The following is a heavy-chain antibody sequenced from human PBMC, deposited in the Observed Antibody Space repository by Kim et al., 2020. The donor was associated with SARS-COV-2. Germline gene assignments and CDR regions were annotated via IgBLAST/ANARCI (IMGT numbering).Heavy chain of an antibody. CDR1: GGSFSGYY. J-gene: IGHJ6*02. CDR3: ERGGPVTNEGPYYYGMDV. CDR2: INHSGST. Sequence: SETLSLTCAVYGGSFSGYYWSWIRQPPGKGLEWIGEINHSGSTNYNPSLKSRVTISVDTSKNQFSLKLSSVTAADTAVYYCERGGPVTNEGPYYYGMDVWGQGTTVTVSS. D-gene: IGHD4-4*01. V-gene: IGHV4-34*01.